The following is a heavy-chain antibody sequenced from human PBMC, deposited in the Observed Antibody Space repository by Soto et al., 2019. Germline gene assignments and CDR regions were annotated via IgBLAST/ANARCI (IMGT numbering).Heavy chain of an antibody. CDR2: IYHSGST. Sequence: SETLSLTCAVSGGSISSGGYSWSWIRQPPGKGLEWIGYIYHSGSTYYNPSLKSRVTISVDRPKNQFSLKLSSVTAADTAVYYCARVGFWSGYRMGEFDYWGQGTLVTVSS. J-gene: IGHJ4*02. V-gene: IGHV4-30-2*01. CDR3: ARVGFWSGYRMGEFDY. D-gene: IGHD3-3*01. CDR1: GGSISSGGYS.